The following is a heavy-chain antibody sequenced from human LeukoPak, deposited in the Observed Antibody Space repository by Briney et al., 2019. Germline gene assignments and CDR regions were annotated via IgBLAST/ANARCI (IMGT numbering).Heavy chain of an antibody. CDR2: IFYSGST. Sequence: PSETLSLTCTVSGGSISSSSFHWGCIRQPPGKGLEWFGSIFYSGSTYYNPSLKSRVTISVDTSKNQFSLKLSSVTASDTAVYYCARSFGGNSVNWYFDLWGRGTLVTVSS. CDR3: ARSFGGNSVNWYFDL. J-gene: IGHJ2*01. CDR1: GGSISSSSFH. V-gene: IGHV4-39*01. D-gene: IGHD4-23*01.